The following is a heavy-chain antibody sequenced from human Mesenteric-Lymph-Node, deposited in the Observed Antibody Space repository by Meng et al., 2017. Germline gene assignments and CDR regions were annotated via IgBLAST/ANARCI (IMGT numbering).Heavy chain of an antibody. Sequence: GESLKISCAASGFTFSIYWMQWVRQAPGKGLEWVSDIKSDGRSTRYADSVKGRFTISRDNSKNTLYLQMNSLRAEDTAVYYCAKGVTMVRGWFWFDPWGQGTLVTVSS. V-gene: IGHV3-74*01. CDR1: GFTFSIYW. J-gene: IGHJ5*02. CDR3: AKGVTMVRGWFWFDP. D-gene: IGHD3-10*01. CDR2: IKSDGRST.